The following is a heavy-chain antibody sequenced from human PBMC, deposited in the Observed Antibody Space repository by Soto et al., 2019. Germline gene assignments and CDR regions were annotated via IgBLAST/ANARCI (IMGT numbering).Heavy chain of an antibody. CDR2: INHSGST. V-gene: IGHV4-34*01. D-gene: IGHD2-2*01. CDR1: GGSFSGYY. CDR3: ARGPRSYIVVVPAAGNNWFDP. Sequence: LSLTCAVYGGSFSGYYWSWIRQPPGKGLEWIGEINHSGSTDYNPSLKSRVTISVDTSKNQFSLKLSSVTAADTAVYYCARGPRSYIVVVPAAGNNWFDPWGQGTLVTVSS. J-gene: IGHJ5*02.